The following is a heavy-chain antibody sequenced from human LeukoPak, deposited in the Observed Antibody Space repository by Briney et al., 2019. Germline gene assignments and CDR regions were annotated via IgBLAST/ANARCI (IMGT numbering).Heavy chain of an antibody. CDR2: ISSSGST. J-gene: IGHJ4*02. CDR3: ARLIAVAGTFYYFDY. Sequence: SETLSLTCNVSGGSISRYFWTWIRLPPTKGLEWIGYISSSGSTSYNPSLTSRVTISIDTSKNHFSLKLNSVTAADTAVYYCARLIAVAGTFYYFDYWGQGTLVTVSS. D-gene: IGHD6-19*01. V-gene: IGHV4-59*08. CDR1: GGSISRYF.